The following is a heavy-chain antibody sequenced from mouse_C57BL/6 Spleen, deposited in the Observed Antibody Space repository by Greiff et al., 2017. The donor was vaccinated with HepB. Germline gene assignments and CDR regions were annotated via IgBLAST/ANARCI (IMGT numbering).Heavy chain of an antibody. J-gene: IGHJ4*01. D-gene: IGHD3-2*02. CDR2: IYPGSGST. V-gene: IGHV1-55*01. CDR1: GYTFTSYW. CDR3: ARGRTAQADYAMDY. Sequence: QVQLQQPGAELVKPGASVKMSCKASGYTFTSYWITWVKQRPGQGLEWIGDIYPGSGSTNYNEKFKSKATLTVDTSSSTAYMQLSSLTSEDSAVYYCARGRTAQADYAMDYWGQGTSVTVSS.